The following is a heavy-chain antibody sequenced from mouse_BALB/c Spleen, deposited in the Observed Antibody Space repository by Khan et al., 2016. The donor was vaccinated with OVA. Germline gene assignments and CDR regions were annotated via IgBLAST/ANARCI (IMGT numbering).Heavy chain of an antibody. CDR2: IWGDGST. J-gene: IGHJ3*01. V-gene: IGHV2-3*01. Sequence: QVQLKESGPGLVAPSQSLSITCTVSGFSLTSYGVGWVRQPPGKGLEWLGVIWGDGSTNYHSALISRLNINKDNSKSQDFLKLNSLQTDDTATYYCARYYYGRAWFAYWGQGTLVTVSA. CDR3: ARYYYGRAWFAY. D-gene: IGHD1-1*01. CDR1: GFSLTSYG.